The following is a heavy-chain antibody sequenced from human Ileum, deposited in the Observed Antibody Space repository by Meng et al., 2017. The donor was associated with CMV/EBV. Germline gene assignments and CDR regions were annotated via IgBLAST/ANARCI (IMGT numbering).Heavy chain of an antibody. V-gene: IGHV3-23*01. J-gene: IGHJ2*01. CDR2: ISGSGTST. D-gene: IGHD2-15*01. CDR1: GFYFSCIA. CDR3: ANDSADSVWYFDL. Sequence: VCLLEAGGDWLQLGGPLRLVCAAFGFYFSCIALSWFCQAPGKGLEWVSHISGSGTSTNSADTVNGRFTISRENSKNTLNLQMHCLRADDTAVYYCANDSADSVWYFDLWGQGTLVTVSS.